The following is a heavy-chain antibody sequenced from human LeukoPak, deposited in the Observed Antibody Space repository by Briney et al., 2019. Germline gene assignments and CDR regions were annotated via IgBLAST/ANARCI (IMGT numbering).Heavy chain of an antibody. V-gene: IGHV4-39*01. CDR3: ARVANRRVIANFDY. CDR2: IYYSGST. J-gene: IGHJ4*02. D-gene: IGHD3-16*02. Sequence: SETPSLACTVSGASISSSIYYWGWIRQPPGKGLEWIGSIYYSGSTYYHPSLKSRVTISVDTSKNQFSLKLSSVIAADTAVYYCARVANRRVIANFDYWGQASLATVSS. CDR1: GASISSSIYY.